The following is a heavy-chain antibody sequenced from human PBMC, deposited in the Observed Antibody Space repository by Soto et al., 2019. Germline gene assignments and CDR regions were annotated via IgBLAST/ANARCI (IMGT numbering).Heavy chain of an antibody. D-gene: IGHD3-22*01. CDR3: AKDRPYDSSGYFGHYFDY. Sequence: GGSLRLSCAASGFTFSSYAMSWVRQAPGKGLEWVSAISGSGGSTYYADSVKGRFTISRDNSKNTLYLQMNSLRAEDTAVYYCAKDRPYDSSGYFGHYFDYWGQGTLVTVSS. V-gene: IGHV3-23*01. J-gene: IGHJ4*02. CDR2: ISGSGGST. CDR1: GFTFSSYA.